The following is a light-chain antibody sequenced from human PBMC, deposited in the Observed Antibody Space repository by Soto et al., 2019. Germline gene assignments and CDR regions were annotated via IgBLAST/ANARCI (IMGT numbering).Light chain of an antibody. V-gene: IGKV1-5*03. Sequence: DIQMTQFPSTLSASIGDRVTITCRASQTISSSLAWYQQKPGKAPKLLIYKASNVETGVPSRFSGSGSGTEFALTISSLQPADFATYSCQQYIRYSPYTFGQGTRLEIK. CDR2: KAS. J-gene: IGKJ2*01. CDR3: QQYIRYSPYT. CDR1: QTISSS.